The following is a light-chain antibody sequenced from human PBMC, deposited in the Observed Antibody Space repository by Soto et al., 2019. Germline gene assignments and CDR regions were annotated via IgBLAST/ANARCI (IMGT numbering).Light chain of an antibody. CDR1: SSDVGGYDY. CDR2: DVS. CDR3: SSYTSSSTYV. V-gene: IGLV2-14*03. Sequence: QSALTQRASVSGSPGQSIAISCTGTSSDVGGYDYVSWYQQHPGKAPKLMIYDVSNRPSGVSNRFSGSKSDNTASLTISGLQAEDEADYYCSSYTSSSTYVFGTGTKLTVL. J-gene: IGLJ1*01.